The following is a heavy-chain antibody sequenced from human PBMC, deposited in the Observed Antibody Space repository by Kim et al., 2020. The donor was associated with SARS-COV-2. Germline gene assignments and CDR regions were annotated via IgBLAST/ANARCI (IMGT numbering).Heavy chain of an antibody. Sequence: SETLSLTCTVSGGSISSSSYYWGWIRQPPGKGLEWIGSIYYSGSTYYNPSLKSRVTISVDTSKNQFSLKLSSVTAADTAVYYCARHKTTAMATHYYYYGMDVWGQGTTVTVSS. J-gene: IGHJ6*02. CDR1: GGSISSSSYY. D-gene: IGHD5-18*01. CDR2: IYYSGST. CDR3: ARHKTTAMATHYYYYGMDV. V-gene: IGHV4-39*01.